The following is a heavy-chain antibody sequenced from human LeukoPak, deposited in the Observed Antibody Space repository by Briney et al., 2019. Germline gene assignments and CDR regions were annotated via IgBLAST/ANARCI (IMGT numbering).Heavy chain of an antibody. CDR2: ISYDGSNK. D-gene: IGHD3-22*01. V-gene: IGHV3-30-3*01. CDR3: ARVYETNGYLY. Sequence: GGSLRLSCAASGFTFSSYTIHWVRQPPGKGLEWVAVISYDGSNKYYADSVKGRFTISRDNSKNTVELQMTSLRAEDTAVYYCARVYETNGYLYWGQGSLVTVSS. CDR1: GFTFSSYT. J-gene: IGHJ4*02.